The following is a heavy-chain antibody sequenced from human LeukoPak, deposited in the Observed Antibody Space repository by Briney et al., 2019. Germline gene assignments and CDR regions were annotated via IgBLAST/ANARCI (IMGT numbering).Heavy chain of an antibody. CDR2: ISYDGSNK. D-gene: IGHD1-26*01. V-gene: IGHV3-30*18. CDR3: AKDLKGARGYFDY. CDR1: GFTFSSYG. J-gene: IGHJ4*02. Sequence: GGSLRLSCAASGFTFSSYGMHWVRQAPGKGLEWVAVISYDGSNKYYADSVKGRFTISRDNPKNTLYLQMDSLRAEDTAVYYCAKDLKGARGYFDYWGQGTLVTVSS.